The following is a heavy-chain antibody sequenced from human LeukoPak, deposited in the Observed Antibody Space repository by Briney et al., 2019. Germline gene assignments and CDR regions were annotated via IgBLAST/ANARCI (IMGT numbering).Heavy chain of an antibody. CDR2: FDPEDGET. V-gene: IGHV1-24*01. CDR1: GYSLTELT. D-gene: IGHD2-2*02. J-gene: IGHJ4*02. CDR3: ATARGYCGTTSCYRGMDY. Sequence: ASVKVSCKVSGYSLTELTMHWVRQAPGKGLEWMGGFDPEDGETIYAQNFQSRVTMTEDTSTDTAYMELSSLKSEDTALYYCATARGYCGTTSCYRGMDYWGQGTLVTVSS.